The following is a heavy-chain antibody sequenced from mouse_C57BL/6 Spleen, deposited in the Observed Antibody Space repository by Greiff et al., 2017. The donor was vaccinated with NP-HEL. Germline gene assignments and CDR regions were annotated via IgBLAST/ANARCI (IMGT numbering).Heavy chain of an antibody. J-gene: IGHJ4*01. Sequence: QVQLQQPGAELVRPGSSVKLSCKASGYTFTSYWMHWVKQRPIQGLEWIGNIDPSDSETHYNQKFKDKATLTVDKSSSTAYMQLSSLTSEDSAVYYCAREGYGYDRLLYAMDYWGQGTSVTVSS. CDR3: AREGYGYDRLLYAMDY. CDR1: GYTFTSYW. D-gene: IGHD2-2*01. CDR2: IDPSDSET. V-gene: IGHV1-52*01.